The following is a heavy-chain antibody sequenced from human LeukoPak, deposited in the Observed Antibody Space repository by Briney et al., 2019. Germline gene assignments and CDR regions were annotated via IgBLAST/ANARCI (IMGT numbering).Heavy chain of an antibody. CDR1: GCTFRSCA. CDR3: ASVEES. Sequence: AALKVSCMASGCTFRSCAISWVRQAPGQGLEWMGGIIPIFGTANYAQKYQGRVTITADESTSTAYMELSSLRSEDTAVYYCASVEESWGQGTLVTVSS. J-gene: IGHJ5*02. D-gene: IGHD3-10*01. CDR2: IIPIFGTA. V-gene: IGHV1-69*13.